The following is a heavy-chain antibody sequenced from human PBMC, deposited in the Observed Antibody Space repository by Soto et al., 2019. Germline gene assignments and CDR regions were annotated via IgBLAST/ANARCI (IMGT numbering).Heavy chain of an antibody. CDR3: ARSPLTHSYAQFDS. V-gene: IGHV4-4*07. CDR1: GGSLNNYY. J-gene: IGHJ4*02. Sequence: SETLSLTCTVSGGSLNNYYWSWIRQPAGKGLEWIGRIYTVGSTNYNPSLKSRVTMSIDTSKNQFSLRLTSVTAADTAVYYCARSPLTHSYAQFDSWGQGSLVPVSS. CDR2: IYTVGST. D-gene: IGHD3-16*01.